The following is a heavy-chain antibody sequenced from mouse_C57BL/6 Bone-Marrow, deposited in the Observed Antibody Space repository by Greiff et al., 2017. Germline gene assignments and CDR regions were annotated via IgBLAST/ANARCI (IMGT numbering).Heavy chain of an antibody. CDR1: GYTFTDYN. D-gene: IGHD2-2*01. CDR2: INPNNGGT. V-gene: IGHV1-18*01. Sequence: EVQLQQPGPELVKPGASVKIPCKASGYTFTDYNMDWVKQSPGKSLEWIGDINPNNGGTIYNQKFKGKATLTVDTSSSTAYMALRSLTSEDTAGYYCARGQYGYDDWYFDVWGTGTMVTVSS. CDR3: ARGQYGYDDWYFDV. J-gene: IGHJ1*03.